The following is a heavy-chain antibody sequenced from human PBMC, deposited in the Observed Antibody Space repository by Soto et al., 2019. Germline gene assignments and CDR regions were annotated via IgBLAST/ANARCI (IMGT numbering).Heavy chain of an antibody. CDR2: INPNSGGT. V-gene: IGHV1-2*04. Sequence: ASVKVSCKASGYTFTGYYMYWVRQAPGQGLEWMGWINPNSGGTNYAQKFQGWVTMTRDTSISTAYMELSRLRSDDTAVYYCAREIHSSGWDFDYWGQGTLVTVSS. CDR3: AREIHSSGWDFDY. J-gene: IGHJ4*02. CDR1: GYTFTGYY. D-gene: IGHD6-19*01.